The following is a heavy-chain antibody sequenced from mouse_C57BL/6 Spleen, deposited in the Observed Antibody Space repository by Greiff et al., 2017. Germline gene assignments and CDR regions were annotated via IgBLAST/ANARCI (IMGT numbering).Heavy chain of an antibody. J-gene: IGHJ2*01. Sequence: VQLQQSGAELVRPGSSVKMSCKTSGYTFTSYGINWVKQRPGQGLEWIGYIYIGNGYTEYNEKFKGKATLTSDTSSSTAYMQLSSLTSEDSAIYFCARSRTYYGSSYVEKTGYYFDYWGQGTTLTVSS. CDR2: IYIGNGYT. V-gene: IGHV1-58*01. D-gene: IGHD1-1*01. CDR3: ARSRTYYGSSYVEKTGYYFDY. CDR1: GYTFTSYG.